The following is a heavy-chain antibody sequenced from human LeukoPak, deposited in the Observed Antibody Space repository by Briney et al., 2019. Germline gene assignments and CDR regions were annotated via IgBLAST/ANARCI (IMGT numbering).Heavy chain of an antibody. V-gene: IGHV4-39*01. CDR3: ARQTSIYNSGWHFDY. D-gene: IGHD5-12*01. CDR2: VYHRGNT. Sequence: PSETLSLTCSVSGGSISSGVYYWAWIRQPPGKGLEWIGSVYHRGNTYYNPSLKSRVTKSIDTSKNQFSLKLNSVTAADTAVYYCARQTSIYNSGWHFDYWGQGTLVTVSA. CDR1: GGSISSGVYY. J-gene: IGHJ4*02.